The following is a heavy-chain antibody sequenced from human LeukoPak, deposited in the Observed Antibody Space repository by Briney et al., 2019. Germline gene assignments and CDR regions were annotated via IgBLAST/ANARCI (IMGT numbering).Heavy chain of an antibody. D-gene: IGHD2-2*01. Sequence: ASVKVSCKASGYTFTGYAIHWVRQAPGQSLEWMGWINAGNGNTKYSQRFQGRVTITRDTSASTAYMELSSLRSEDTAVYYCARAGICTSCFLIGPVDWGQGTPVTVS. CDR1: GYTFTGYA. CDR2: INAGNGNT. V-gene: IGHV1-3*01. J-gene: IGHJ4*02. CDR3: ARAGICTSCFLIGPVD.